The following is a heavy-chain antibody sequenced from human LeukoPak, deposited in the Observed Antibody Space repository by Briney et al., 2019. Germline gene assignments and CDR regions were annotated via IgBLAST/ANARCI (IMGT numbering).Heavy chain of an antibody. D-gene: IGHD4-11*01. J-gene: IGHJ5*02. CDR3: ARVVTWFDP. CDR2: IRGGGGDT. CDR1: GFTFSSYW. Sequence: GGSLRLSCAASGFTFSSYWMHWVRQAPGKGLVWVSRIRGGGGDTTYADSVKGRFTISRDNAKNTLYLQMNSLRAEDTALYYCARVVTWFDPWGQGTLVTVSS. V-gene: IGHV3-74*01.